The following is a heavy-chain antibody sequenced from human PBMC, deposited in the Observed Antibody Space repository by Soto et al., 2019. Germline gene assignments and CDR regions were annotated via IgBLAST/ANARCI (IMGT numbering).Heavy chain of an antibody. CDR2: IHSGGTT. Sequence: QVQLQEPGPRLVEPSHTLSLTCTVSGASISNGYYSWSWIRQSPGTGLEWIGHIHSGGTTYSNPSLKSRLTISVDMSTNQFSLKLSSRTAADTAVYYCASGPSGDKVDYWGQGTLVTVSS. CDR1: GASISNGYYS. CDR3: ASGPSGDKVDY. J-gene: IGHJ4*02. V-gene: IGHV4-30-4*01. D-gene: IGHD1-26*01.